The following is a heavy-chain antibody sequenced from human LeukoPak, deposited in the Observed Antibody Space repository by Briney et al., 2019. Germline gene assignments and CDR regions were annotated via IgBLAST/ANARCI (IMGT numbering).Heavy chain of an antibody. V-gene: IGHV3-30*18. D-gene: IGHD6-19*01. Sequence: GGSLRLSCAASGFTLSNYAMHWVRQAPGKGLEWVAVISDDGSNKYYGDSVKGRFTISRDNSKNTVYLQMNSLRAEDTAVYYCAKDRYSSGWYSDFDYWGQGTLVTVSS. J-gene: IGHJ4*02. CDR2: ISDDGSNK. CDR3: AKDRYSSGWYSDFDY. CDR1: GFTLSNYA.